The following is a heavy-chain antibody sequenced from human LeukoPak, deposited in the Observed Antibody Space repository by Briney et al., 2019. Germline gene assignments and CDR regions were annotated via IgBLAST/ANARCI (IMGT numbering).Heavy chain of an antibody. CDR2: IRYDGSNK. CDR1: GFTFSNYG. CDR3: AKEGAYYDQPFDY. Sequence: GGSLRLSCAASGFTFSNYGMHWVRQAPGKGLEWVAFIRYDGSNKYYADSVKGRFTISRDNSKNTLYLQMNSLRAEDTAVYYCAKEGAYYDQPFDYWGQGTLVTVSS. J-gene: IGHJ4*02. V-gene: IGHV3-30*02. D-gene: IGHD3-22*01.